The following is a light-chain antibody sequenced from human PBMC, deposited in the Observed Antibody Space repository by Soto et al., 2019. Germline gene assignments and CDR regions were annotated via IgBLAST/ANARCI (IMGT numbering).Light chain of an antibody. J-gene: IGKJ1*01. CDR1: QAIRND. CDR2: AAS. V-gene: IGKV1-6*01. CDR3: LQDYNYPWT. Sequence: ALHMTQSTSSLSESIGDRFTITCRASQAIRNDLAWYQQKAAKAPKLLISAASILQSGVPSRFSGRGSGTDFTLTISSLQSEDLATYYCLQDYNYPWTFGQGTKVEI.